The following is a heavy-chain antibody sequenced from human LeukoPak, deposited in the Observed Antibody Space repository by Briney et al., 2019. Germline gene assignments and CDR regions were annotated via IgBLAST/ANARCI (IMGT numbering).Heavy chain of an antibody. J-gene: IGHJ4*02. CDR3: ARGVAVAGTGGSY. Sequence: ASVKVSCKASGYTFTSPGISWVRQAPGQGLEWMGWISAYNGHTKYAQILQGRVTMTTDTSTSTAYMELRSLRSDDTAVYYCARGVAVAGTGGSYWGQGTLVTVSS. D-gene: IGHD6-19*01. CDR1: GYTFTSPG. CDR2: ISAYNGHT. V-gene: IGHV1-18*01.